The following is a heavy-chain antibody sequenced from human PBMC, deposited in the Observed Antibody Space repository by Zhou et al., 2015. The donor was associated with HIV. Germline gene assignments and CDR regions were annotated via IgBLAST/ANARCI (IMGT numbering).Heavy chain of an antibody. J-gene: IGHJ5*02. CDR2: FIPSSGAA. D-gene: IGHD3-22*01. CDR3: ARDRYYGNSGYLYESES. V-gene: IGHV1-69*01. Sequence: QVQLEQSGAEVKKPGSSVKVSCKASGGTFGSFGISWVRQAPGQGLEWMGGFIPSSGAASYVQHLQGRVTITADEYTNTAYMELSNLRSEDTAVYFCARDRYYGNSGYLYESESWGQGTLVTVSS. CDR1: GGTFGSFG.